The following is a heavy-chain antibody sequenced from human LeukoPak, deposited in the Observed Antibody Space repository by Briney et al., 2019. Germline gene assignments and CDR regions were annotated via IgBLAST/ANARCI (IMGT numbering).Heavy chain of an antibody. J-gene: IGHJ5*02. Sequence: SETLSLTCTVSGDSINNNYWSWIRQPPGRALEWIGYTYDSGSAKVNPSLKSRVTISVDTSKNLFSLKLTSVTAADTAVYYCATCRDEFGDYGFTSWGQGTLVTVSS. D-gene: IGHD4-17*01. CDR1: GDSINNNY. CDR2: TYDSGSA. V-gene: IGHV4-59*01. CDR3: ATCRDEFGDYGFTS.